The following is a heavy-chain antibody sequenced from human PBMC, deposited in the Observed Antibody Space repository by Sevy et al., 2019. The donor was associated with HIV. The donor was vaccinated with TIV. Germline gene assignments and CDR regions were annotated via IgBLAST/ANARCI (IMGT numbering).Heavy chain of an antibody. J-gene: IGHJ4*02. CDR1: GFTFSNYG. CDR3: ARESGSGWYVDS. CDR2: IFSDGNDQ. V-gene: IGHV3-33*08. Sequence: GGSLRLSCSTFGFTFSNYGMHWVRQAPGRGLEWVAAIFSDGNDQYYADSVKGRVTISRDNSKNTLYLQMSSLRADDTAMYYCARESGSGWYVDSWGRGTLVTVSS. D-gene: IGHD6-19*01.